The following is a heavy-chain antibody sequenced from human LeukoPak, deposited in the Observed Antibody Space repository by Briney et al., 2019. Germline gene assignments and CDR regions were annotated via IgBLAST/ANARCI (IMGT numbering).Heavy chain of an antibody. V-gene: IGHV5-51*01. CDR3: ARHGPLEMATTDIDY. CDR1: GYTFTNYW. Sequence: GESLKMSCKGSGYTFTNYWIGWVRQMPGKGLEWMGIIYPGNSDTRYSPSFQGRVTISADKSINTAYLQWSSLKASDTAIYYCARHGPLEMATTDIDYWGQGTLVTVSS. CDR2: IYPGNSDT. D-gene: IGHD5-24*01. J-gene: IGHJ4*02.